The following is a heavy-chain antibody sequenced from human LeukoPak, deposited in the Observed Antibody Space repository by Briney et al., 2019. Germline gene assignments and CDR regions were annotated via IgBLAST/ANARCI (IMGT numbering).Heavy chain of an antibody. D-gene: IGHD2/OR15-2a*01. CDR1: GGSFSGYY. Sequence: SETLSLTCAVYGGSFSGYYWSWIRQPPGKGLEWIGEINHSGSTNYNPSLKSRVTISVDTSKNQFSLKLSSVTAADTAVYYCARVGTGRIVDAFDIWGQGTLVTVSS. CDR2: INHSGST. V-gene: IGHV4-34*01. J-gene: IGHJ4*02. CDR3: ARVGTGRIVDAFDI.